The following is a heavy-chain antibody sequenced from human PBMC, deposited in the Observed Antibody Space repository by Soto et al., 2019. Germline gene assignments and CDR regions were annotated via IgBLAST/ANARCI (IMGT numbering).Heavy chain of an antibody. V-gene: IGHV5-51*01. Sequence: PGESLKISCTVYADRFSTYWIGWVRQMPGKGLEWMGVIYPGDSDTRYSPSFEGQVSISADKSTSTAYLQWESLQASDTAIYYCASQLPETNYGDKGPNDDLDIWGQGTMVTDS. D-gene: IGHD3-10*01. CDR2: IYPGDSDT. CDR3: ASQLPETNYGDKGPNDDLDI. J-gene: IGHJ3*02. CDR1: ADRFSTYW.